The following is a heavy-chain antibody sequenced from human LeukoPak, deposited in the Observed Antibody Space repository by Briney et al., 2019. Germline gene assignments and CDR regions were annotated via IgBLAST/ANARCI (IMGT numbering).Heavy chain of an antibody. CDR1: GGSFSGYY. J-gene: IGHJ6*03. CDR2: INHSGST. V-gene: IGHV4-34*01. CDR3: AGRDCSSTSCFIYYMDV. D-gene: IGHD2-2*01. Sequence: PSETLSLTCAVYGGSFSGYYWSWIRQPPRKGLEWIGEINHSGSTNYNPSLKRRVTISVDTSKNQFSLKLSSVTAADTAVYYCAGRDCSSTSCFIYYMDVWGKGTTVTVSS.